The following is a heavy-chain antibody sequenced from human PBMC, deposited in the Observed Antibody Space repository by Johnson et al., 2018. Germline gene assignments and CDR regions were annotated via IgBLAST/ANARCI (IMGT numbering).Heavy chain of an antibody. J-gene: IGHJ4*01. CDR1: GGSFSGHY. CDR3: AGDFSF. Sequence: QVQLQQWGAGLLKPSETLSLTCAVYGGSFSGHYWSWIRQPPGKGLEWIGEINHRGSTIYNPSLMSRITISVDTSKNLFSLRLSSVTAADMAVYYCAGDFSFWGHGTLVTVSS. D-gene: IGHD2/OR15-2a*01. V-gene: IGHV4-34*01. CDR2: INHRGST.